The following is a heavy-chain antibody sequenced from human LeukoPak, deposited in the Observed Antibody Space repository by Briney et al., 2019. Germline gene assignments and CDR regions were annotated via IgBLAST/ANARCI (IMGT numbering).Heavy chain of an antibody. CDR2: VFYSGKT. V-gene: IGHV4-59*01. J-gene: IGHJ3*02. D-gene: IGHD2-8*01. Sequence: SETLSLTCTVSGGSISSYYWSWIRQSPGKGLEWIGYVFYSGKTDYSPSLRSRVSMSVDTSKNQFSLKVTSVTAADTAVYYCARDTNLRDSFDIWGQGTMVTVSS. CDR1: GGSISSYY. CDR3: ARDTNLRDSFDI.